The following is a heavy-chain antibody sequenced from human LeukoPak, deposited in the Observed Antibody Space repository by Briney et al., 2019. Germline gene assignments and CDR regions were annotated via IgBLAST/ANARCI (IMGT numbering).Heavy chain of an antibody. V-gene: IGHV1-2*02. J-gene: IGHJ6*02. Sequence: GASVKVSCKASGYTFTGYYMHWVRQAPGQGLEWMGWINPNSGGTNYAQKFQGRVTMTRDTSISTAYMELSRLRSGDTAVYYCARDWPPGDYYYYGMDVWGQGTTVTVSS. CDR3: ARDWPPGDYYYYGMDV. CDR2: INPNSGGT. CDR1: GYTFTGYY. D-gene: IGHD2-15*01.